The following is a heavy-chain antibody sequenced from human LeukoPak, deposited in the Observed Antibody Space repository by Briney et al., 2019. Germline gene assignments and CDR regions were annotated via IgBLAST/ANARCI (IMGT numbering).Heavy chain of an antibody. Sequence: GGSLRLSCAAPGFTSSNYGMNWVRQAPGRGPEWLAALFYGGSKEHYADTVKGRFTISRDNSKNTLYLQVNSLTADDTAVYYCARDQALYFSYGDYWGQGTLVTVSS. CDR3: ARDQALYFSYGDY. CDR1: GFTSSNYG. J-gene: IGHJ4*02. D-gene: IGHD3-16*01. V-gene: IGHV3-33*01. CDR2: LFYGGSKE.